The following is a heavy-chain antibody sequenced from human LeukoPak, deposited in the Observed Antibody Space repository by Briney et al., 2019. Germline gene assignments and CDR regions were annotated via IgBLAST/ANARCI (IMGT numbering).Heavy chain of an antibody. J-gene: IGHJ4*02. Sequence: QSGGSLRLSCAASGFAFSSYAMNWVRQAPGKGLEWVSGISASGSSTYYADSVKGRFTISRDNSKNTLYLQMNSLRAEDTAVYYCAKKYSSGWYPFDYWGQGTLVTVSS. CDR1: GFAFSSYA. V-gene: IGHV3-23*01. CDR3: AKKYSSGWYPFDY. CDR2: ISASGSST. D-gene: IGHD6-19*01.